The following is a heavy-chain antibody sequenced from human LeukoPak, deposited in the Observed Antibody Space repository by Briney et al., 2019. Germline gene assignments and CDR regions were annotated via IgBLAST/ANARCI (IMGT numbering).Heavy chain of an antibody. D-gene: IGHD2-15*01. CDR2: IKPDGTEK. V-gene: IGHV3-7*05. CDR1: GFTFSNYW. Sequence: GGSLRLSCAGSGFTFSNYWMTWVRQAPGKGLEWVANIKPDGTEKNYVDSVKGRFTISRDNAKNSLYLHMNRLTAEDTAVYFCARDLGSGGTCLGYWGQGTLVTVSS. CDR3: ARDLGSGGTCLGY. J-gene: IGHJ4*02.